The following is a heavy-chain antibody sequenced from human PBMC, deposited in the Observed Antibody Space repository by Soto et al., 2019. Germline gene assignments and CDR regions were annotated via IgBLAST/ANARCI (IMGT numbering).Heavy chain of an antibody. CDR2: INPSGDST. Sequence: GGSLRLSCVASGFTFSRHGLSWVRQAPGKGLEWVSTINPSGDSTFYANSVKGRFTISRDNSKNTVYLQMNSLSVGDTAVYLCAKVDVSTAGSFDYWGQGALVTVSS. V-gene: IGHV3-23*01. CDR3: AKVDVSTAGSFDY. CDR1: GFTFSRHG. J-gene: IGHJ4*02. D-gene: IGHD6-13*01.